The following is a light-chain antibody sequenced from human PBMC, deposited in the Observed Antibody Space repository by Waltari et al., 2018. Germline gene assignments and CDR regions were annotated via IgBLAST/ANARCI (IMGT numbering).Light chain of an antibody. Sequence: QSVLTHPPSVSAAPGQKVTISCSGSTSNIGTTYVSWYQQLPGAAPKVFIYETEKRPSGIPDRFSGSKSGTSASLGITGLQTGDEAAYYCGTWDNNLSALVFGGGTRLTVL. V-gene: IGLV1-51*02. CDR2: ETE. CDR1: TSNIGTTY. J-gene: IGLJ2*01. CDR3: GTWDNNLSALV.